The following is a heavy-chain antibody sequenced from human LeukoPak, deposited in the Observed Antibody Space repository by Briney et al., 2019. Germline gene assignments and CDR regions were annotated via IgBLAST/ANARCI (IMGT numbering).Heavy chain of an antibody. CDR1: GVSISSHY. D-gene: IGHD3-10*01. CDR3: TGAELWLGELSDAVDI. Sequence: SETLSLTCAVSGVSISSHYMSWIRQPPGKGPEWIGYIYYSGRTNYNPSHKYGVTMTVDTSKYRFYLKLISVLATDRAVDYCTGAELWLGELSDAVDIWGQGTMVTVSS. CDR2: IYYSGRT. V-gene: IGHV4-59*11. J-gene: IGHJ3*02.